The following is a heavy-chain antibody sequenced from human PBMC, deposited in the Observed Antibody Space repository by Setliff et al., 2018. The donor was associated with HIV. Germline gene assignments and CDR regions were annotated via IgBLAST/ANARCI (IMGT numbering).Heavy chain of an antibody. CDR1: GGSISSSSYY. D-gene: IGHD3-3*01. V-gene: IGHV4-39*01. J-gene: IGHJ3*02. CDR2: IYYSGST. CDR3: ARSKTFYDFWGGYYTHGAFKI. Sequence: PSETLSLTCTVSGGSISSSSYYWGWIRQPPGKGLEWIGSIYYSGSTYSNPSLKSRVTISVDTSKNQFSLNLTSVTAAGTAVYYCARSKTFYDFWGGYYTHGAFKIWGLGTMVTVSS.